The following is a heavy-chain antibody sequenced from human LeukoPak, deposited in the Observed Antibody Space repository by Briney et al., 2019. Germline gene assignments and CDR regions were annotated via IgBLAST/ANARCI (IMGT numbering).Heavy chain of an antibody. D-gene: IGHD2-15*01. J-gene: IGHJ4*02. V-gene: IGHV3-30*04. Sequence: GGSLRFSCAASGFTFSSYAMHWVRQAPGKGLEWVAVISYDGSNKYYADSVKGRFTISRDNSKNTLYLQMNSLRAEDTAVYYCARDLKLGYCSGGSCYSGPFDYWGQGTLVTVSS. CDR2: ISYDGSNK. CDR1: GFTFSSYA. CDR3: ARDLKLGYCSGGSCYSGPFDY.